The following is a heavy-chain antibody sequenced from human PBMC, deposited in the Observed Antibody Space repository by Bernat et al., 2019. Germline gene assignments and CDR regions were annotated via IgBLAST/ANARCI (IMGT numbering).Heavy chain of an antibody. V-gene: IGHV3-33*01. J-gene: IGHJ6*02. CDR2: IWYDGSDK. CDR1: GFTFSNYG. CDR3: ARGNWGCYYGMDV. D-gene: IGHD7-27*01. Sequence: QVQLVESGGGVVQPGRSLRLSCAASGFTFSNYGMHWVRQAPGQGLEWVAVIWYDGSDKYYAESGRGRFTICRDNSKNTRKLQRNSLRAEDAAVYYCARGNWGCYYGMDVWGQGTTVTVSS.